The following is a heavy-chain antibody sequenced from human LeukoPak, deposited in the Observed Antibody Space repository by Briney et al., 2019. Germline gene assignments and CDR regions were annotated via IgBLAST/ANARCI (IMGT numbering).Heavy chain of an antibody. D-gene: IGHD3-22*01. CDR1: GFTFSSYG. J-gene: IGHJ4*02. Sequence: GSLRLSCAASGFTFSSYGMHWVRQAPGKGLEWVAFIRYDGSNKYYADSVKGRFTISRDNSKNTLYLQMNSLRAEDTAVYYCAKVQDYDSSVPDYWGQGTLVTVSS. CDR3: AKVQDYDSSVPDY. CDR2: IRYDGSNK. V-gene: IGHV3-30*02.